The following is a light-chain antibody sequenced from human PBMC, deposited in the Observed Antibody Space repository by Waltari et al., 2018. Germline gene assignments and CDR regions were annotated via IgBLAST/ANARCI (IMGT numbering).Light chain of an antibody. CDR3: QVWAITGDHPL. CDR1: IIGSEV. J-gene: IGLJ7*01. CDR2: SDD. V-gene: IGLV3-21*01. Sequence: SHGLAQPPSMSVSPGQTARISCGGDIIGSEVVNWYQQKPPQAPVLVMYSDDERPSGIPGRFSGSKSGTTATLTISGVEAGDEADYYCQVWAITGDHPLFGGGTRLTV.